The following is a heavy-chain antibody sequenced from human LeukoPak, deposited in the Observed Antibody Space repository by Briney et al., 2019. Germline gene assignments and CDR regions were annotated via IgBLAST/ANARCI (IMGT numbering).Heavy chain of an antibody. J-gene: IGHJ4*02. CDR1: GFTVGNKY. CDR3: ASQGSNYYGSGTLAY. CDR2: IYSGGGT. V-gene: IGHV3-53*04. D-gene: IGHD3-10*01. Sequence: GGSLRLSCAASGFTVGNKYMSWVRQAPGKGLEWVSIIYSGGGTYYADSVKGRFTISRHNSKNTLSLQMNSLRAEDTAVYYCASQGSNYYGSGTLAYWGQGTLVTVSS.